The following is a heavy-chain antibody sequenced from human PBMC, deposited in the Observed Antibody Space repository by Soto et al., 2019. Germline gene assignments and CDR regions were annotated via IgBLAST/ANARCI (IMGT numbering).Heavy chain of an antibody. D-gene: IGHD3-3*01. CDR1: GGSFSGYY. CDR2: INHSGST. CDR3: ARVPRYYDFWSGYKPVYYYYGMDV. J-gene: IGHJ6*02. Sequence: SETLSLTCAVYGGSFSGYYWSWIRQPPGKGLEWIGEINHSGSTNYNPSLKSRVTISVDTSKNQFSLKLSSVTAADTAVYYCARVPRYYDFWSGYKPVYYYYGMDVWGQGTTVTV. V-gene: IGHV4-34*01.